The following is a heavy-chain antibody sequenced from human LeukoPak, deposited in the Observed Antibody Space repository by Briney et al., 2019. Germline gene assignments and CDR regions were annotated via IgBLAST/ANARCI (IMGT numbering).Heavy chain of an antibody. CDR1: GYTFTGYY. D-gene: IGHD3-10*01. CDR2: INPNSGGT. CDR3: ARDTSNGSGSYCFDY. V-gene: IGHV1-2*02. Sequence: GASVKVSCKASGYTFTGYYMHWVRQAPGQGLEWMGWINPNSGGTNYAQKFQGRVTMTRDTSTSTVYMELSSLRSEDTAVYYCARDTSNGSGSYCFDYWGQGTLVTVSS. J-gene: IGHJ4*02.